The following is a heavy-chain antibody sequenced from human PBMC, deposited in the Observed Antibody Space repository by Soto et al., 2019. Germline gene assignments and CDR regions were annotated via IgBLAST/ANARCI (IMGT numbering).Heavy chain of an antibody. CDR3: AKDRYGDYGGIDY. CDR1: GFTFSTYA. Sequence: EVQLLESGGGLVQPGGSLRLSCAASGFTFSTYAMIWVRQAPGKGLEWVSVITGSGGSTYYGESEKGRFTISRDTSKNTLFLQMNSLRAEDTAVYYCAKDRYGDYGGIDYWGPGTMVTVSS. CDR2: ITGSGGST. V-gene: IGHV3-23*01. J-gene: IGHJ4*02. D-gene: IGHD4-17*01.